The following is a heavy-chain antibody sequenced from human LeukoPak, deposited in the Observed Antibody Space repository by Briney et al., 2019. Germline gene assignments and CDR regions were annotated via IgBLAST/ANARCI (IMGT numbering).Heavy chain of an antibody. D-gene: IGHD6-13*01. CDR3: ASGYSSSWYTDDAFDI. J-gene: IGHJ3*02. CDR1: GFTFTSSA. Sequence: ASVKVSCKASGFTFTSSAVQWVRQAPGKGLEWMGGFDPEDGETIYAQKFQGRVTMTEDTSTDTAYMELSSLRSEDTAVYYCASGYSSSWYTDDAFDIWGQGIMVTVSS. V-gene: IGHV1-24*01. CDR2: FDPEDGET.